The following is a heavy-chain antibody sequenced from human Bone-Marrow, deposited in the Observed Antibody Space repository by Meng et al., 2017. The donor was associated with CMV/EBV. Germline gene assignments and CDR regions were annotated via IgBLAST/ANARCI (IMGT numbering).Heavy chain of an antibody. CDR2: IYSGGRT. V-gene: IGHV3-66*02. CDR1: GFTVSSNY. D-gene: IGHD2-2*01. CDR3: AKDLRRDIVVVPAAPRGDFQH. Sequence: GESLKISCAASGFTVSSNYMSWVRQAPGKGLEWVSLIYSGGRTYYADSVKGRFTISRDNSKNTLYLQMNSLRAEDTAVYYCAKDLRRDIVVVPAAPRGDFQHWGQGTLVTVSS. J-gene: IGHJ1*01.